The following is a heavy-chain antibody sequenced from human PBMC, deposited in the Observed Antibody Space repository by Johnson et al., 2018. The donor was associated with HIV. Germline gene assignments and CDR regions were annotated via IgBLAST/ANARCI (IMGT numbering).Heavy chain of an antibody. J-gene: IGHJ3*02. CDR3: AKGDLTGWSTDALDI. D-gene: IGHD3-9*01. V-gene: IGHV3-11*01. Sequence: QVQLVESGGGVVQPERSLRLSCSASGFTFSDHDMHWVRQAPGKGLEWVSYISSSDSTIYYADSVKGRFTISRDNAKNSLYLQMNSLRAEDTALYYCAKGDLTGWSTDALDIRGQGTMVTVSS. CDR2: ISSSDSTI. CDR1: GFTFSDHD.